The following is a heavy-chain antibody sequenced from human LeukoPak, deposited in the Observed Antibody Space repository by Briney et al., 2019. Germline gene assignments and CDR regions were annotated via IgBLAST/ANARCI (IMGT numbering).Heavy chain of an antibody. Sequence: GGSLRLSCAASGFTFSSYAMHWVRQAPGKGLGYVSAISSNGGSTYYANSVKGRFTISRDNSKNTLYLQMGSLRAEDMAVYYCARARNDYGDYFFDYWGQGTLVTVSS. CDR1: GFTFSSYA. CDR3: ARARNDYGDYFFDY. J-gene: IGHJ4*02. D-gene: IGHD4-17*01. CDR2: ISSNGGST. V-gene: IGHV3-64*01.